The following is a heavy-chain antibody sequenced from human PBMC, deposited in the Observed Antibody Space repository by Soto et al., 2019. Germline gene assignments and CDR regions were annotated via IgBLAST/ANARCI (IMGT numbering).Heavy chain of an antibody. CDR1: GFTFITYA. D-gene: IGHD2-21*01. CDR3: AKVPTRIVVVIARTYYFDY. Sequence: GGSLRLSCAASGFTFITYAMSWGLQAPWKGLEWVSGISGSGAITYYADSVKGRFTISRDNSKNTVYLQMNSLRAEDTAVYYCAKVPTRIVVVIARTYYFDYWGQGTLVTVSS. V-gene: IGHV3-23*01. CDR2: ISGSGAIT. J-gene: IGHJ4*02.